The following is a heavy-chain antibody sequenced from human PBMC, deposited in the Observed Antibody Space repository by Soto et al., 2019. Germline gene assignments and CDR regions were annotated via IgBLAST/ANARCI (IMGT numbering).Heavy chain of an antibody. Sequence: GGSLRLSCAASGFTFSSYAMSWVRQAPGKGLEWVSAISGSGGSTYYADSVKGRFTISRDNSKNTLYLQMNSLRAEDTAVYYCARTRYMTTVPEPLVDGAFDIWGQGTMVTVSS. V-gene: IGHV3-23*01. D-gene: IGHD4-17*01. CDR3: ARTRYMTTVPEPLVDGAFDI. CDR2: ISGSGGST. J-gene: IGHJ3*02. CDR1: GFTFSSYA.